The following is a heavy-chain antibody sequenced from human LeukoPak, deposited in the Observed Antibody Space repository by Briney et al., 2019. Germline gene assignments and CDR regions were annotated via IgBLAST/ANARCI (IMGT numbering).Heavy chain of an antibody. CDR3: ARKNLGLSDTWYYNFYGLDV. Sequence: GASVKVSCKTSGYTFSECSIHWVRQAPGQGLEWMGWIKPTSGDTEYAQRFQGRVTLTRDTSSSAVYMELSRMTSDDTAVYYCARKNLGLSDTWYYNFYGLDVWGRGTTITVSS. CDR2: IKPTSGDT. CDR1: GYTFSECS. J-gene: IGHJ6*02. D-gene: IGHD1-26*01. V-gene: IGHV1-2*02.